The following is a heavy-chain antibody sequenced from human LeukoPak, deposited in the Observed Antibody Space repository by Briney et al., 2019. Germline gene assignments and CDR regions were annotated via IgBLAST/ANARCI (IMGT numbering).Heavy chain of an antibody. V-gene: IGHV3-30-3*01. CDR1: GFTFSSYA. CDR3: ARDRVVGSGSYYDCLWY. J-gene: IGHJ4*02. Sequence: GGSLRLSCAASGFTFSSYAMHWVRQAPGKGLEWVAVISYDGSNKYYADSVKGRFTISRDNSKNTLYLRMNSLRAEDTAVYYCARDRVVGSGSYYDCLWYWGQGTLVTVSS. CDR2: ISYDGSNK. D-gene: IGHD1-26*01.